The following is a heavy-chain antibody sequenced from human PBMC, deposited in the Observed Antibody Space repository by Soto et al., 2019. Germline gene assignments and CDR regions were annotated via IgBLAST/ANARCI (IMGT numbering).Heavy chain of an antibody. CDR1: GFPFYYYA. CDR3: AKVTSGYDSFWANAFDI. V-gene: IGHV3-9*01. J-gene: IGHJ3*02. CDR2: ISWNSGSI. Sequence: GGSLTPSCAASGFPFYYYAMHWVRQDPGKGLEWVSGISWNSGSIGYADSVKGRFTISRDNAKNSLYLQMNSLRAEDTALYYCAKVTSGYDSFWANAFDIWGQGTMVTVSS. D-gene: IGHD5-12*01.